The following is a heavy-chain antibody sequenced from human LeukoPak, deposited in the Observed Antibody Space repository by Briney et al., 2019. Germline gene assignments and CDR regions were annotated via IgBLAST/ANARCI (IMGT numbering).Heavy chain of an antibody. CDR2: ISAYNGNT. Sequence: ASVKVSCKASGYTFTSYGISWVRQAPGQGLEWMGWISAYNGNTNYAQKLQGRVTMTTDTSTSTAYMELRSLRSDDTAVYYCARVYLYDFWRGYYINWFDPWGQGTLVTVSS. CDR3: ARVYLYDFWRGYYINWFDP. D-gene: IGHD3-3*01. J-gene: IGHJ5*02. V-gene: IGHV1-18*01. CDR1: GYTFTSYG.